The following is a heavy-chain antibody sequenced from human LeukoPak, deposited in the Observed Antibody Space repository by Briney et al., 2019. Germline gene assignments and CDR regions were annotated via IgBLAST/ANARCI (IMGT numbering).Heavy chain of an antibody. D-gene: IGHD4-17*01. Sequence: QPGRSLRLSCAASGFTFSSYAMHWVRQAPGKGLEWVAVISYDGSNKYYADSVKGRFTISRDNSKNTLYLQMNSLRAEDTAVYYCARDEGYGDYGYNWFDPWGQGTLVTVSS. CDR1: GFTFSSYA. V-gene: IGHV3-30*04. CDR3: ARDEGYGDYGYNWFDP. J-gene: IGHJ5*02. CDR2: ISYDGSNK.